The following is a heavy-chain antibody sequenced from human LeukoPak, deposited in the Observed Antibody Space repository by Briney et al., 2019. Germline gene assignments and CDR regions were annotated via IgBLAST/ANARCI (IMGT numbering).Heavy chain of an antibody. Sequence: PSETLSLTCTVSGGSISSYYWSWIRQPPGKGLEWIGYIYYSGSANYNPSLKSRVTISVDTSKNQFSLKLSSVTAADTAVYYCAIAAAGTEWFDPWGQGTLVTVSS. CDR1: GGSISSYY. D-gene: IGHD6-13*01. J-gene: IGHJ5*02. V-gene: IGHV4-59*01. CDR2: IYYSGSA. CDR3: AIAAAGTEWFDP.